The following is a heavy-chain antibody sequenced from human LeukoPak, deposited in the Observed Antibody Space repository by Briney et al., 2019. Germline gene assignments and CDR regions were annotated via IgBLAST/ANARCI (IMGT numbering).Heavy chain of an antibody. V-gene: IGHV1-2*02. D-gene: IGHD2-15*01. J-gene: IGHJ4*02. Sequence: ASVKVSCKASGYTFTSYYMHWVRQAPGQGLEWMGRINPNSGSTNYAQKFQGRVTMTRDTSTSTAYMELSSLRSDDTAVYYCARGCSGGSCPCPLVYWGQGTLVTVFS. CDR1: GYTFTSYY. CDR3: ARGCSGGSCPCPLVY. CDR2: INPNSGST.